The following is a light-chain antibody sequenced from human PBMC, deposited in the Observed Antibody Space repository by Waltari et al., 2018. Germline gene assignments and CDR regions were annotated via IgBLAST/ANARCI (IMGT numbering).Light chain of an antibody. V-gene: IGKV3-20*01. Sequence: EIVLTQSPGTLSLSPGERATLSCRASQSVSSIYLAWYQQKPGQTPSLLIYGASSRATGIPDRFSGSGSGTDFTLTISRLEPEDFAVYYCQQYGSSPPMYTFGQGTKLEIK. J-gene: IGKJ2*01. CDR3: QQYGSSPPMYT. CDR2: GAS. CDR1: QSVSSIY.